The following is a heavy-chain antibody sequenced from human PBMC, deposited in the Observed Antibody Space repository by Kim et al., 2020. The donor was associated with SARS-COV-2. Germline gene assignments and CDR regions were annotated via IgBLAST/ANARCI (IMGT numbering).Heavy chain of an antibody. J-gene: IGHJ4*02. D-gene: IGHD3-3*01. CDR1: GFTFSSYG. V-gene: IGHV3-30*18. CDR2: ISYDGSNK. Sequence: GGSLRLSCAASGFTFSSYGMHWVRQAPGKGLEWVAVISYDGSNKYYADSVKGRFTISRDNSKNTLYLQMNSLRAEDTAVYYCAKVIWSGTYYFDYWGQGTLVTVSS. CDR3: AKVIWSGTYYFDY.